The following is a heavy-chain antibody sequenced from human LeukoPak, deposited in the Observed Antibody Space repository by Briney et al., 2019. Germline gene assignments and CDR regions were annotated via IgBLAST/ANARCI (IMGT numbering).Heavy chain of an antibody. J-gene: IGHJ4*02. CDR1: GFILSDYY. Sequence: PGGSLRLSCAASGFILSDYYMNWIRQAPGKGLAWVSSISGGSPTINYADSVKGRFTTSRDNAKNSLFLQVNSLRAEDTAVYYCARAGQSDYWGQGTLVTVSS. CDR3: ARAGQSDY. CDR2: ISGGSPTI. V-gene: IGHV3-11*01.